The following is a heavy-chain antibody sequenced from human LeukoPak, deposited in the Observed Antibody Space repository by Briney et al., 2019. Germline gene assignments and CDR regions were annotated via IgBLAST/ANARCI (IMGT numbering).Heavy chain of an antibody. CDR1: GFTFSSYG. J-gene: IGHJ4*02. CDR3: TKEVGPPDY. CDR2: ISYRGTNE. D-gene: IGHD2-2*01. Sequence: SGGSLRLSCAASGFTFSSYGMHWVRQAPGKGLEWVAAISYRGTNEYYADSVKGRFTISRDNSKNTLYLQMNSLRAEDTAVYYCTKEVGPPDYWGQGTLVTVSS. V-gene: IGHV3-30*18.